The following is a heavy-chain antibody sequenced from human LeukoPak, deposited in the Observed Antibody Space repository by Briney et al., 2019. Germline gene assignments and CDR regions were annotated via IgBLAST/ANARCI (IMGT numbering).Heavy chain of an antibody. CDR3: ANRIAATGVVY. J-gene: IGHJ4*02. CDR1: GFTFSSYS. D-gene: IGHD6-13*01. V-gene: IGHV3-48*01. CDR2: ISSSGSTI. Sequence: AGGSLRLSCAASGFTFSSYSMNWVRQAPGKGLEWVSYISSSGSTIYYADSVKGRFTISRDNSKNTLYLQMNSLRAEDTAVYYCANRIAATGVVYWGQGTLVTVSS.